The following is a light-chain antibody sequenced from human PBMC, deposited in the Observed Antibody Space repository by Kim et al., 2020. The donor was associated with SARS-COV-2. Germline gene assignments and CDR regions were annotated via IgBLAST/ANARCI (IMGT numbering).Light chain of an antibody. CDR2: EVS. CDR1: SSDVGSFNL. Sequence: QSVLTQPASVSGSPGQSITISCTATSSDVGSFNLVSWYQQHPGKAPKLIIYEVSKWPSGVSNRFSGSKSGNTASLTISGLQAEDEADYYCNSYTKSATLVFGGGTKVTVL. CDR3: NSYTKSATLV. J-gene: IGLJ3*02. V-gene: IGLV2-14*02.